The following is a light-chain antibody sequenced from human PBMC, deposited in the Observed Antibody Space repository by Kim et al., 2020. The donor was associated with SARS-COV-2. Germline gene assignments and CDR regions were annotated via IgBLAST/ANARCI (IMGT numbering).Light chain of an antibody. CDR2: AAS. CDR1: QCISNY. Sequence: DIQMTQSPSSLSASVGDRVTITCRASQCISNYLAWYQQKPGKVPKLLIYAASTLQSGVPSRFSGSGSGTDFTLTISSLQPEDVATYYCQKYNSVPHAFGGETEVDIK. CDR3: QKYNSVPHA. J-gene: IGKJ4*01. V-gene: IGKV1-27*01.